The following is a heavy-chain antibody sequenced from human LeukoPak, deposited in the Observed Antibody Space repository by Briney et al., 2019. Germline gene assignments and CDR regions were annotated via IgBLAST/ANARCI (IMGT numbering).Heavy chain of an antibody. Sequence: GGCLRLSCAASGFSFSNYGIHWVRQAPGKGLEWVAFIRYDGSKKDYADSVKGRFTISRDNAKNSLYLQMNSLRAEDTAVYYCAELGITMIGGVWGKGTTVTISS. J-gene: IGHJ6*04. CDR1: GFSFSNYG. V-gene: IGHV3-30*02. CDR3: AELGITMIGGV. D-gene: IGHD3-10*02. CDR2: IRYDGSKK.